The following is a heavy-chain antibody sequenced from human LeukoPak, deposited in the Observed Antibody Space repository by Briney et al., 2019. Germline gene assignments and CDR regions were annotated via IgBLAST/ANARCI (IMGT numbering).Heavy chain of an antibody. D-gene: IGHD3-22*01. CDR3: AKDISYDSSGYYYAYFDY. Sequence: GGSLRLSCAASGFTFDDYAMHWVRQAPGKGLEWVSGISWNSGSIGYADSVKGRFTISRDNAKNSLYLQMNSLRAEDTALYYCAKDISYDSSGYYYAYFDYRGQGTLVTVSS. CDR2: ISWNSGSI. J-gene: IGHJ4*02. CDR1: GFTFDDYA. V-gene: IGHV3-9*01.